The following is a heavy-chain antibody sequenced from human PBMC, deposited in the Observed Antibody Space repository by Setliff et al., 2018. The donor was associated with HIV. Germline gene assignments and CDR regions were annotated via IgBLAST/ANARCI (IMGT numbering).Heavy chain of an antibody. CDR1: GYSISSDYC. J-gene: IGHJ5*02. CDR2: VFYTGTT. CDR3: ARHDCGGDCSINWFDP. V-gene: IGHV4-38-2*01. D-gene: IGHD2-21*02. Sequence: SETLSLTCGVSGYSISSDYCWGWVRQPPGKGLEWIGSVFYTGTTYYNPSLKSRVTLSLDTSKNQFSLELTSVTAADTAVYYCARHDCGGDCSINWFDPWGQGTLVTVSS.